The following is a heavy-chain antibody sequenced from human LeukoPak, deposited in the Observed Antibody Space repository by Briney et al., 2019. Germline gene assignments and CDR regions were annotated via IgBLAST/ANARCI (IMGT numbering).Heavy chain of an antibody. J-gene: IGHJ4*02. V-gene: IGHV1-8*01. CDR2: MNPNSGNT. CDR1: GYTFTSYD. Sequence: ASVNLSCTASGYTFTSYDINWVRQSTGQGLGWMGWMNPNSGNTGYAQKFQGRVTMTRNTSISTAYMELGSLRSEDTAVYYCARASDYAGGNFDYWGQGTLVTVSS. CDR3: ARASDYAGGNFDY. D-gene: IGHD5-12*01.